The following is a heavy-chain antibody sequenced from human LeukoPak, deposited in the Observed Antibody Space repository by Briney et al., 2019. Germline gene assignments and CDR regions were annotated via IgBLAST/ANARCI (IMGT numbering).Heavy chain of an antibody. CDR2: INRSGST. CDR1: GGSFSGYY. V-gene: IGHV4-34*01. J-gene: IGHJ6*02. CDR3: ARGRRGWGSHYYYGMDV. Sequence: SETLSLTCAVYGGSFSGYYWSWIRQPPGKGLEWIGEINRSGSTNYNPSLKSRVTISVDTSKNQFSLKLSSVTAADTAVYYCARGRRGWGSHYYYGMDVWGQGTTVTVSS. D-gene: IGHD7-27*01.